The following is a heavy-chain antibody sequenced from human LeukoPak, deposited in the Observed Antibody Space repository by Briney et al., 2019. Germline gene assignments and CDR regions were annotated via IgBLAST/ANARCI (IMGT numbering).Heavy chain of an antibody. V-gene: IGHV4-59*02. J-gene: IGHJ4*02. CDR2: IYYSGRT. D-gene: IGHD2-15*01. Sequence: PSETLSLTCTVSGGSVSNYYWSWIRQPPGKGLEWIGNIYYSGRTNYNPSLKSRVTISLDTSKHQFSLNLISVTAADTAVYYCATTKLLLAFDSWGKGALLLVTS. CDR3: ATTKLLLAFDS. CDR1: GGSVSNYY.